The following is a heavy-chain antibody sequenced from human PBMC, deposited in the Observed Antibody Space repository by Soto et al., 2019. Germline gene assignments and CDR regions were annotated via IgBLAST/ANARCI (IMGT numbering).Heavy chain of an antibody. Sequence: GASVKVSCKASGYIFSDYDINWLRQASGQGPEWMGWMNAKSGDTFCPQRFRGKFNMTWDTSLSTAYLQWSSLKASDTAMYFCAGGGIIGTPPDYWGQGTQVTVSS. D-gene: IGHD1-7*01. CDR2: MNAKSGDT. CDR3: AGGGIIGTPPDY. V-gene: IGHV1-8*01. J-gene: IGHJ4*02. CDR1: GYIFSDYD.